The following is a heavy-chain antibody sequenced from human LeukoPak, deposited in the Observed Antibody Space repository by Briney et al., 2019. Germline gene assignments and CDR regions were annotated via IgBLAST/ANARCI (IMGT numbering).Heavy chain of an antibody. V-gene: IGHV1-2*04. D-gene: IGHD7-27*01. CDR1: GYTFTGYY. Sequence: ASVKVSCKASGYTFTGYYMHWVRQAPGQGLEWMGWINPNSGGANYAQKFQGWVTMTRDTSISTAYMELSRLRSDDTAVYYCARDQIWGYSRSYYYGMDVWGQGTTATVSS. CDR3: ARDQIWGYSRSYYYGMDV. J-gene: IGHJ6*02. CDR2: INPNSGGA.